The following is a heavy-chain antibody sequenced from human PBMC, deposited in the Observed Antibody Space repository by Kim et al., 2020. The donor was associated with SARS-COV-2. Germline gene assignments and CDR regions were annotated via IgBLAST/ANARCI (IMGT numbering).Heavy chain of an antibody. CDR3: ARVLIAVAGSFDY. J-gene: IGHJ4*02. V-gene: IGHV1-2*06. CDR1: GYTFTGYY. CDR2: INPNSGGT. Sequence: ASVKVSCKASGYTFTGYYMHWVRQAPGQGLEWMGRINPNSGGTNYAQKFQGRVTMTRDTSISTAYMELSRLRSDDTAVYYCARVLIAVAGSFDYWGQGTLVTVSS. D-gene: IGHD6-19*01.